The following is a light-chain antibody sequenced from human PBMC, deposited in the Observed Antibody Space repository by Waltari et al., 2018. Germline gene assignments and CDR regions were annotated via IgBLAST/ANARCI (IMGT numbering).Light chain of an antibody. Sequence: QSALTQPASVSGSPGQSITISCTGTSSDIGYYNLVSWYQQDPGKAPKVIIYEVNKRPSGVSNRFVGSKSGNTASRTISGLQAEDEADYYCCSYIGDSAWVFGGGTKVTVL. J-gene: IGLJ3*02. CDR1: SSDIGYYNL. CDR3: CSYIGDSAWV. V-gene: IGLV2-23*02. CDR2: EVN.